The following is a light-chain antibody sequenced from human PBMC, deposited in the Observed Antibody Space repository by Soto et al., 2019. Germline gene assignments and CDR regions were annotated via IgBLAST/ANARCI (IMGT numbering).Light chain of an antibody. CDR3: GSWDSSLSAYV. CDR1: IANIGGNS. Sequence: QSVLTQQPSVSAAAVQKVTIAGAGGIANIGGNSVSWYQQLPATAPKLLIYADNKRPSVIPDRFSGSQSGTSAALGITGFQPGDEADYYCGSWDSSLSAYVFGTGTKVTVL. J-gene: IGLJ1*01. CDR2: ADN. V-gene: IGLV1-51*01.